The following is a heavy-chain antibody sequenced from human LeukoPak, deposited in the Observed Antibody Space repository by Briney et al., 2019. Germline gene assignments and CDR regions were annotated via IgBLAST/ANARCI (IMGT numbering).Heavy chain of an antibody. J-gene: IGHJ6*03. CDR3: ARVGELSHYYYCYYMDV. D-gene: IGHD3-10*01. Sequence: PSETLSLTCTVSGYSISGGYYWGWIRQPPGKGLEWIGYIYYSGSTNYNPSLKSRVTISVDTSKNQFSLKLSSVTAADTAVYYCARVGELSHYYYCYYMDVWGKGTTVTVSS. CDR1: GYSISGGYY. V-gene: IGHV4-61*08. CDR2: IYYSGST.